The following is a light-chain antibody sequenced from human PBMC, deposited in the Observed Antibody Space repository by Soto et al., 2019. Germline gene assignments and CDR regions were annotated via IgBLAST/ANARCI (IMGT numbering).Light chain of an antibody. CDR3: SSYTSSSTYV. Sequence: QSALPQPASVSGSPGQSITIACTGTSSDVGGYNYVSWCQQHPGKAPKLMIYDVSNRPSGVSNRFSGSKSGNTASLTISGLQAEDEADYYCSSYTSSSTYVFGTGTKVTVL. CDR1: SSDVGGYNY. CDR2: DVS. J-gene: IGLJ1*01. V-gene: IGLV2-14*01.